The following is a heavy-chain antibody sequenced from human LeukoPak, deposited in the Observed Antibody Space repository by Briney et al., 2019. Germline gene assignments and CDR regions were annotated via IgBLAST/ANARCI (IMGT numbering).Heavy chain of an antibody. CDR2: IRSDGSTI. CDR1: GFTFSSYW. D-gene: IGHD6-13*01. CDR3: ARDAAGASDM. J-gene: IGHJ3*02. Sequence: AGGSLRLSCAASGFTFSSYWMHWVRQAPGKGLVWVSHIRSDGSTINYADSVKGRFTISRDNAKNTLYLQMNSLRVEDTAVYYCARDAAGASDMWGQGPMVTVSS. V-gene: IGHV3-74*01.